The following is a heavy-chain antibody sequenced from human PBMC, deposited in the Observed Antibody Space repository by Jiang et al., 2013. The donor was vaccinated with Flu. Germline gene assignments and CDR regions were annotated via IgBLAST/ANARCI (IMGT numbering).Heavy chain of an antibody. J-gene: IGHJ4*02. CDR3: ARGLYCSSTSCYFSDY. D-gene: IGHD2-2*01. Sequence: EWVSSISSSSSYIYYADSVKGRFTISRDNAKNSLYLQMNSLRAEDTAVYYCARGLYCSSTSCYFSDYWGQGTLVTVSS. V-gene: IGHV3-21*01. CDR2: ISSSSSYI.